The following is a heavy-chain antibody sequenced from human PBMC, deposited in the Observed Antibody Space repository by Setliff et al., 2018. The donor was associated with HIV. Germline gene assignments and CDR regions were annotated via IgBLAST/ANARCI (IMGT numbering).Heavy chain of an antibody. Sequence: GGSLRLSCAASGLTFRSYWMYWVRQPPGKGLVWVSRINIDGGSTNYADSVKGRFTISRDNAKNTLYLQMNGLSAEDTAVYYCARDRFRGGVGTGLAEYWGQGTVVTVS. J-gene: IGHJ4*02. D-gene: IGHD3-16*01. CDR3: ARDRFRGGVGTGLAEY. CDR1: GLTFRSYW. CDR2: INIDGGST. V-gene: IGHV3-74*01.